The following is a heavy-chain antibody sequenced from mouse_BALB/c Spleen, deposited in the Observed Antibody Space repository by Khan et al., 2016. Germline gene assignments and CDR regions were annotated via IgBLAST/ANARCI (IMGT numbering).Heavy chain of an antibody. Sequence: EVELVESGGGLVQPGGSRKLSCAASGFTFSVFGIHWVRQAPEKGLEWVAYISGGSSTIYYADTVKGRFTISRDNPKNTLFLQMTSLRSEDPAVYYCARLTPYAMDYWGQGTSVTVSS. CDR2: ISGGSSTI. J-gene: IGHJ4*01. CDR1: GFTFSVFG. D-gene: IGHD4-1*01. CDR3: ARLTPYAMDY. V-gene: IGHV5-17*02.